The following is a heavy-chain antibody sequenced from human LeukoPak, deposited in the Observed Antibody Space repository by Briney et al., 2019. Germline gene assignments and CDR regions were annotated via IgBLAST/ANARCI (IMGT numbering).Heavy chain of an antibody. J-gene: IGHJ4*02. CDR3: AKDCKGSGSYFPFDY. D-gene: IGHD3-10*01. V-gene: IGHV3-23*01. Sequence: PGGSLRLSCAAPGFTFSSYSMSWVRQAPGKGLEWVSAISGSGGSTYYADSVYGRFTISRDNSKNTLYLQMNSLRAEDTAVYYCAKDCKGSGSYFPFDYWGQGTLVTVSS. CDR2: ISGSGGST. CDR1: GFTFSSYS.